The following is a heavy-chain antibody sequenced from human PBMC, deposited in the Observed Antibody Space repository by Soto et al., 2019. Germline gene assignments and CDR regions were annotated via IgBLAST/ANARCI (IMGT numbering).Heavy chain of an antibody. D-gene: IGHD1-1*01. CDR2: IKEDGSEK. J-gene: IGHJ3*02. V-gene: IGHV3-7*01. Sequence: EVQLVESGGGLVQPGGSLRLSCAASGFTFSSYWMIWVRQAPGKGLEWVADIKEDGSEKYYVDSVKGRFTISRDNAKNSLYLQRNSLRAEDTAVYYCARDAHWAFDIWGQGTMVTVSS. CDR3: ARDAHWAFDI. CDR1: GFTFSSYW.